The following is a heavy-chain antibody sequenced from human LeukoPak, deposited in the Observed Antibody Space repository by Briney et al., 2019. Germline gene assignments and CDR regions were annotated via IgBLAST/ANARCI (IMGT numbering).Heavy chain of an antibody. J-gene: IGHJ4*02. CDR1: GFTFSDYF. V-gene: IGHV3-11*06. CDR2: INGRGTYI. Sequence: GGSLILSCAASGFTFSDYFMSWVRQAPGKGLEWLSYINGRGTYIDYAESLKGRITISRDNAQNSLYLQMNSLRVEDTAVYYCARSGREATEIDYWGQGTLVTVSS. CDR3: ARSGREATEIDY. D-gene: IGHD1-1*01.